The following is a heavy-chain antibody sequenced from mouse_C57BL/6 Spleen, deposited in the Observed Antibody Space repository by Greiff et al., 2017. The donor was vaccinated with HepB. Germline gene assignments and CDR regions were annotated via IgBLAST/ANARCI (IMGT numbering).Heavy chain of an antibody. CDR1: GYTFTSYW. D-gene: IGHD1-1*01. V-gene: IGHV1-50*01. Sequence: QVQLQQPGAELVKPGASVKLSCKASGYTFTSYWMQWVKQRPGQGLEWIGEIDPSDSYTNYNQKFKGKATLTVDTSSSTAYMQLSSLTSEDSAVYYCALYYYGSSGYAMDYWGQGTSVTVSS. CDR2: IDPSDSYT. CDR3: ALYYYGSSGYAMDY. J-gene: IGHJ4*01.